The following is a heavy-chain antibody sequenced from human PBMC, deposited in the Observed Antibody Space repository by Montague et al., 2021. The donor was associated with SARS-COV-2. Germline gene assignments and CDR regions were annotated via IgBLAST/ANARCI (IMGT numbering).Heavy chain of an antibody. CDR3: ARRPYYYDSSGQFDP. V-gene: IGHV4-39*07. CDR2: IYYSGST. J-gene: IGHJ5*02. D-gene: IGHD3-22*01. Sequence: SETLSLTCTVSCGSSSSSTDYWGWIRQPPGKGLEWSASIYYSGSTYFNPSLKSRVAISIDTSKNQFSLKLSSVTAADTAVYYCARRPYYYDSSGQFDPWGQGVLVTVSS. CDR1: CGSSSSSTDY.